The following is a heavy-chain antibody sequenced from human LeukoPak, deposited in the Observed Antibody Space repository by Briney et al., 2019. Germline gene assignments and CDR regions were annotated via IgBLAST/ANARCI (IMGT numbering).Heavy chain of an antibody. J-gene: IGHJ4*02. CDR3: ARAQIYYDILTGPFDY. D-gene: IGHD3-9*01. Sequence: GGSLRLSCAVSGFTFSSDWMIWVRQAPGKGLEWVANINPDGSEKNYVDSVRGRFTISRDNAKNSLDLQMNSLRAEDTAVYYCARAQIYYDILTGPFDYWGQGTLVTVSS. V-gene: IGHV3-7*01. CDR1: GFTFSSDW. CDR2: INPDGSEK.